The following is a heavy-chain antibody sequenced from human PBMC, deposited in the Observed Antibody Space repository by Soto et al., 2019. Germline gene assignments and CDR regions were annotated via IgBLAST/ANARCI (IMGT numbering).Heavy chain of an antibody. Sequence: QLQLQESGPGLVKPSETLSLTCTVSGGSISSTSYYWGWIRQAPGKGLEWIGSIYYSGSTYYNPSLKSRVTNSVDTSMNQFSLKLSSVTAAATAVYYCASHHNTSAHAFDIWGQGTMVTVSS. J-gene: IGHJ3*02. V-gene: IGHV4-39*01. CDR2: IYYSGST. CDR3: ASHHNTSAHAFDI. D-gene: IGHD2-2*02. CDR1: GGSISSTSYY.